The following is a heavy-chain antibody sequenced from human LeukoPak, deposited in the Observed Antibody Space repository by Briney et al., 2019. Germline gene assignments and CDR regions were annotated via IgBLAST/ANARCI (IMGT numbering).Heavy chain of an antibody. CDR2: MNPNSGNT. D-gene: IGHD6-6*01. J-gene: IGHJ6*03. V-gene: IGHV1-8*03. Sequence: ASVKVSCKASGYTFTSYDINWVRQATGQGLEWMGWMNPNSGNTGYAQKFQGRATITRNTSISTAYLELSSLRPEDTAVYYCARGKRSSSPRYYYYYMDVWGKGTTVTVSS. CDR1: GYTFTSYD. CDR3: ARGKRSSSPRYYYYYMDV.